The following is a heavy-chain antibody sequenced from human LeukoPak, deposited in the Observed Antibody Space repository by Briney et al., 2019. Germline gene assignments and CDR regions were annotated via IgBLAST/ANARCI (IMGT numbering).Heavy chain of an antibody. J-gene: IGHJ6*03. V-gene: IGHV3-21*01. CDR3: AREALTDYTKGTPYYYNYTDG. CDR1: RFTFTHYS. CDR2: ITIGVIYK. Sequence: PGGSLSLSCAASRFTFTHYSIIGVPHAPGEGLEWVSAITIGVIYKYYTDSLKSTFTISRDNSKNPQYLQMNSLTAEGTAVYYCAREALTDYTKGTPYYYNYTDGWGKGTTVTVSS. D-gene: IGHD4-11*01.